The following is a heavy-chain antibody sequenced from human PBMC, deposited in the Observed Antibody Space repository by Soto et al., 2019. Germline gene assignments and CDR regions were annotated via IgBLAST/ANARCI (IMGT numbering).Heavy chain of an antibody. CDR2: VYWDDDK. CDR3: AHCRVGLASF. Sequence: QITLNESGPALVKPTQTLTLTCTFSGFSLNTRDVGVGWIRQPPGKALEWLGVVYWDDDKTYSPSLKSRLTITSETPKNQVVLRMTKMDPMDTATYYSAHCRVGLASFWGQGDVVTVSS. J-gene: IGHJ4*02. V-gene: IGHV2-5*02. D-gene: IGHD1-26*01. CDR1: GFSLNTRDVG.